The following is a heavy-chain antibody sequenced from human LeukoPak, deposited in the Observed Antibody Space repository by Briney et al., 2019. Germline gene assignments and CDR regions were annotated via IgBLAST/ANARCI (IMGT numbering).Heavy chain of an antibody. V-gene: IGHV3-23*01. D-gene: IGHD5-24*01. CDR1: GFTFGRSA. CDR2: ISSSGNT. J-gene: IGHJ4*02. Sequence: GGSLRLSCEASGFTFGRSAMTWVRQTPGKGLEWFSSISSSGNTYYADSVKGRFTIARDNSKNLVNLQMNSLRAEDTAIYYCVKGRMSEDGLDFWGQGSLVTVSS. CDR3: VKGRMSEDGLDF.